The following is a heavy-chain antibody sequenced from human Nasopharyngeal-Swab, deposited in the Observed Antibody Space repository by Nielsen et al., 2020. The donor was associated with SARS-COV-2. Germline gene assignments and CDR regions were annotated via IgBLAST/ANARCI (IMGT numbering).Heavy chain of an antibody. D-gene: IGHD1-7*01. Sequence: GESLKISCAVSGLTVSSTYMSWVRQAPGKGLEWVAVIWYDGSNKYYADSVKGRFTISRDNSKNTLYLQMNSLRAEDTAVYYCARLLELPDHWGQGTLVTVSS. V-gene: IGHV3-33*08. CDR1: GLTVSSTY. CDR2: IWYDGSNK. CDR3: ARLLELPDH. J-gene: IGHJ4*02.